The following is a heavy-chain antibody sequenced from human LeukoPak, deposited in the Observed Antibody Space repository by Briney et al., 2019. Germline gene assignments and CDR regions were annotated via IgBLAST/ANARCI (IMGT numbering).Heavy chain of an antibody. CDR1: GGSISGSSYY. CDR3: ARHSHYYDMDY. Sequence: SETLSLTCTVSGGSISGSSYYWGWIRQPPGKGLEWIGSIYYSGSTYYNPSLKSRVTISVDTSKNQFSLKLSSVTAADTAVYYCARHSHYYDMDYWGQGTLVTVSS. J-gene: IGHJ4*02. V-gene: IGHV4-39*01. D-gene: IGHD3-22*01. CDR2: IYYSGST.